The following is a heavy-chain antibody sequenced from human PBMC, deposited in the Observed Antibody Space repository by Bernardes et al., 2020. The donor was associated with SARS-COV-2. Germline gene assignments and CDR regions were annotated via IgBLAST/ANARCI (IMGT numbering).Heavy chain of an antibody. D-gene: IGHD3-22*01. CDR1: GFTFSSYG. CDR3: AKDPGLGYDRSYGMDV. Sequence: GGSLRLSCAASGFTFSSYGMHWVRQAPGKGLEWVAVISYDGSNKYYADSVKGRFTISRDNSKNTLYLQMNSLRAEDTAVYYCAKDPGLGYDRSYGMDVWGQGTTVTVSS. J-gene: IGHJ6*02. CDR2: ISYDGSNK. V-gene: IGHV3-30*18.